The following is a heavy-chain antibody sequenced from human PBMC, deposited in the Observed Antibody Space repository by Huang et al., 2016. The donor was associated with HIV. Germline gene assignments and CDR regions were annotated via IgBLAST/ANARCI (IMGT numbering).Heavy chain of an antibody. V-gene: IGHV4-39*01. CDR1: GGSIRSDNYY. J-gene: IGHJ4*02. CDR3: ARLPGSITMIRGVITDPY. CDR2: IYYSGST. D-gene: IGHD3-10*01. Sequence: QLQLQESGPGLVKPSETLSLTCTVSGGSIRSDNYYWGWIRQPPGKGLGWIGGIYYSGSTYYHPSLKSRVTITVDTSKNQFSLKMRSVTAADTAVYYCARLPGSITMIRGVITDPYWGQGTLVTVSS.